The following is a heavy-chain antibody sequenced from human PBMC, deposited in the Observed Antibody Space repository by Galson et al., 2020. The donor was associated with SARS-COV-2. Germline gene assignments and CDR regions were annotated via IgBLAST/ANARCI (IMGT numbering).Heavy chain of an antibody. CDR2: ISYDGSNK. J-gene: IGHJ4*02. CDR3: ARPVISLLWFGDYFDY. CDR1: GFTFSSYA. Sequence: SLKISRAASGFTFSSYAMHWVRQAPGKGLEWVAVISYDGSNKYYANSVKGRFTISRDNSKNTLYLQMNSLRAEDTAVYYCARPVISLLWFGDYFDYWGQGTLVTVSS. D-gene: IGHD3-10*01. V-gene: IGHV3-30*04.